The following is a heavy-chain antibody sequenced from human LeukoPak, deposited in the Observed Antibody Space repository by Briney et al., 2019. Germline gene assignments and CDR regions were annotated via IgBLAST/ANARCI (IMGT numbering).Heavy chain of an antibody. D-gene: IGHD3-10*01. CDR2: ISYDGSDE. J-gene: IGHJ6*04. CDR3: ARATDYYGSGSYLPLYYFYGMDV. V-gene: IGHV3-30*04. Sequence: GGSLRLSCAASGFTFSRHAMHWVRQSPGKGLEWVAIISYDGSDEYIADSVKGRFSISGDNSRNTLDLQMNSLTTEDTALYYCARATDYYGSGSYLPLYYFYGMDVWGKGTAVIVSS. CDR1: GFTFSRHA.